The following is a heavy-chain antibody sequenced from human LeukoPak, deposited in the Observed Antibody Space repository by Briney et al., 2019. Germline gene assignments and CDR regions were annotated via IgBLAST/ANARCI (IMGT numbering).Heavy chain of an antibody. Sequence: PGGSLRLSCVASGFTFSNLAMGWVRQAPGKGLEWVSVISDSGGTTYYADSVKGRFTISRDNSRNTLYLRMNSLRVEDTAVYYCAKDARRSSGWYFFDHWGQGTLVTVSS. CDR2: ISDSGGTT. CDR1: GFTFSNLA. CDR3: AKDARRSSGWYFFDH. V-gene: IGHV3-23*01. J-gene: IGHJ4*02. D-gene: IGHD6-19*01.